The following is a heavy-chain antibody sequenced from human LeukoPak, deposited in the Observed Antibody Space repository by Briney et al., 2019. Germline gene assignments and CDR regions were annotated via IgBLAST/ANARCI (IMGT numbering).Heavy chain of an antibody. CDR2: IYYSGST. CDR3: AGSIAVAGDWFDP. V-gene: IGHV4-59*08. Sequence: SETLSLTCTVSGGSISSYYWSWIRQPPGKGLEWIGYIYYSGSTNYNPSLKSRVTISVDTSKNQLSLKLSSVTAADTAVYYCAGSIAVAGDWFDPWGQGTLVTVSS. D-gene: IGHD6-19*01. CDR1: GGSISSYY. J-gene: IGHJ5*02.